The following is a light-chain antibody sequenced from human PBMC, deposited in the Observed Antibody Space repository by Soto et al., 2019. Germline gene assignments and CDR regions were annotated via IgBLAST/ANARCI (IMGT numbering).Light chain of an antibody. CDR1: SSDVGAYNY. V-gene: IGLV2-14*01. CDR2: EVR. CDR3: SSYRSSSTFV. J-gene: IGLJ1*01. Sequence: QSALTQPASVSGSPGQSNTISCTGTSSDVGAYNYVSWYQQYPGKAPKVIIFEVRKRPSGVSNRFSGSKSGDTASLTISGFQAEDEADYYCSSYRSSSTFVFGTGTKLTVL.